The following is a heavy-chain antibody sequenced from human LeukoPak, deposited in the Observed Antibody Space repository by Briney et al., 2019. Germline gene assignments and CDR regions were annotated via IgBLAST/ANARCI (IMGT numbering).Heavy chain of an antibody. CDR1: GYSFTSYY. J-gene: IGHJ4*02. CDR3: ARNRDYDILTGYYGY. V-gene: IGHV1-46*01. Sequence: ASVKVSCKAFGYSFTSYYVHWVRQAPGQGLEWMGIINPSDGSTTYAQKFQGRVTMTRDTSISTAYMELSRLRSDDTAVYYCARNRDYDILTGYYGYWGQGTLVTVSS. D-gene: IGHD3-9*01. CDR2: INPSDGST.